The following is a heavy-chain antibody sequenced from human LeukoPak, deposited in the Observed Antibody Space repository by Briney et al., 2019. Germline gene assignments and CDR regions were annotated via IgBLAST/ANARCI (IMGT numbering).Heavy chain of an antibody. CDR2: IIPILGVA. V-gene: IGHV1-69*04. D-gene: IGHD3-22*01. CDR1: GGTFSSYV. Sequence: SVKVSCKASGGTFSSYVISWVRQAPGQGLEWMGRIIPILGVAKDAQEFQGRVTITADKSTSTAYMELSSLRSEDTAVYYCARGYYDSSGYYFGYFDSWGQGTLVTDSS. CDR3: ARGYYDSSGYYFGYFDS. J-gene: IGHJ4*02.